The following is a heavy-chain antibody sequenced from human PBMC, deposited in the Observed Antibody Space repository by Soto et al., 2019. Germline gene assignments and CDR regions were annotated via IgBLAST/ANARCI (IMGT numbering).Heavy chain of an antibody. CDR2: INHSGST. V-gene: IGHV4-34*01. CDR3: ARVRITMVRGVINH. CDR1: GGSFSGYY. J-gene: IGHJ5*02. D-gene: IGHD3-10*01. Sequence: SETLSLTCAVYGGSFSGYYWSWIRQPPGKGLEWIGEINHSGSTNYNPSLKSRVTISVDTSKNQFSLKLSSVTAADTAVYYCARVRITMVRGVINHWGQGTLVTVSS.